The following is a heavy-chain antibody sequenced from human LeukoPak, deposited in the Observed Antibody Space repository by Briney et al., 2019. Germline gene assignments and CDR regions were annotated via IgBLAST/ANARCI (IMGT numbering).Heavy chain of an antibody. J-gene: IGHJ4*02. Sequence: GGSLRLSCAASGFTFSNYWMSWVRQAPGKGLEWVANIKQDGSEKYYVDSVKSRFTISTDNAKNSLYLQMNSLRVEDTAVYYCARVKGRSGPGIFEYWGQGTLVPVSS. D-gene: IGHD3-10*01. V-gene: IGHV3-7*01. CDR1: GFTFSNYW. CDR2: IKQDGSEK. CDR3: ARVKGRSGPGIFEY.